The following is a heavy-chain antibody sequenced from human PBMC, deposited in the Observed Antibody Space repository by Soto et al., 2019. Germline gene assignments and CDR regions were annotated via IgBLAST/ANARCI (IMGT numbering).Heavy chain of an antibody. CDR1: GGSISSSSYY. CDR3: ARRTYYDYVRWGFDY. CDR2: IYYSGST. Sequence: SETLSLTCTVSGGSISSSSYYWGWIRQPPGKGLEWIGSIYYSGSTYYNPSLKSRVTISVDTSKNQFSLKLSSVTAADTAVYYCARRTYYDYVRWGFDYWGQGTLVTVS. D-gene: IGHD3-16*01. J-gene: IGHJ4*02. V-gene: IGHV4-39*01.